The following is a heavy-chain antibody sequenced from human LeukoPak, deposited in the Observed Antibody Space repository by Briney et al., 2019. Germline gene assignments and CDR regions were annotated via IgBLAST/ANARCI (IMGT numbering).Heavy chain of an antibody. CDR3: ARLHPYTTGWYVGADY. CDR1: GYIFTTYW. V-gene: IGHV5-51*01. Sequence: GESLKISCKTSGYIFTTYWIGWVRQMPGRGLEWMALIYPGDSDTRYSPSFRGQVTISADNSITTAYLQWRSLKASDTAIYYCARLHPYTTGWYVGADYWGPGTLVSVSS. D-gene: IGHD6-19*01. CDR2: IYPGDSDT. J-gene: IGHJ4*02.